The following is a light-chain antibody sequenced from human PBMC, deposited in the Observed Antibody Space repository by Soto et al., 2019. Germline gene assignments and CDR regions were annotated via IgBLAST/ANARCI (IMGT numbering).Light chain of an antibody. CDR2: DVS. Sequence: QSVLTQPPSVSASPGQSVTISCTGTSTDIGGYKRVSWYQQHPGKAPKLMIYDVSSRPSGVSNRFSGSKSGNTASLIISGLQAEDEGDYYCISYTGFGALVFGTGTKLTVL. CDR3: ISYTGFGALV. CDR1: STDIGGYKR. J-gene: IGLJ1*01. V-gene: IGLV2-14*03.